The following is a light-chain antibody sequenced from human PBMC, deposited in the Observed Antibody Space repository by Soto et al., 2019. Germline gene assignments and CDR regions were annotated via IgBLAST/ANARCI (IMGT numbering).Light chain of an antibody. Sequence: EIVLTQSPGTLSLFPGERATLSCRASQSLGSTYLAWYQHKPGQAPRVLIYGASSRATGIPDRFSGSGSGKDFTLIISRLEPEDFAVYYCHHYGRSPWSFGQGTKVDIK. CDR3: HHYGRSPWS. V-gene: IGKV3-20*01. J-gene: IGKJ1*01. CDR1: QSLGSTY. CDR2: GAS.